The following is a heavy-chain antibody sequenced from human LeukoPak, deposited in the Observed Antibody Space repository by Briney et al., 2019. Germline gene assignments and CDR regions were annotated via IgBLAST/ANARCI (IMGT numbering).Heavy chain of an antibody. J-gene: IGHJ5*02. CDR1: GYTFTTYD. CDR2: MSPNNGHT. CDR3: ARNPYGTGHFDP. Sequence: ASVTVSCKASGYTFTTYDINWVRQATGRGLEWLGWMSPNNGHTGYAQKFQGRGTLTRDTSINTAYMELSSLTYEDTAVYYCARNPYGTGHFDPWGQGSLVTVSS. D-gene: IGHD2-8*02. V-gene: IGHV1-8*01.